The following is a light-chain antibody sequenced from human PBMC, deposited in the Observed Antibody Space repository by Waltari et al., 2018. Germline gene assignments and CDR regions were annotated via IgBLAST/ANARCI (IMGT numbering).Light chain of an antibody. CDR2: RNE. V-gene: IGLV1-44*01. Sequence: QSVLTQPPSASGTPGQRVTISCSGTRSNPGNNVVNLYQQVPGTAPKLLIYRNELRPSGVPDRFSASKSGTSASLAISGLQSEDEAEYYCASWDDSLNGHWVFGGGTKVTVL. J-gene: IGLJ3*02. CDR3: ASWDDSLNGHWV. CDR1: RSNPGNNV.